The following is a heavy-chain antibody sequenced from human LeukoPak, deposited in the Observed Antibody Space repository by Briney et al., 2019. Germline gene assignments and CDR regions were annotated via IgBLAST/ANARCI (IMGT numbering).Heavy chain of an antibody. CDR3: ARDYYMDV. J-gene: IGHJ6*03. Sequence: GGSLRLSCVASGFTFSSYAMHWVRQAPGKGLEWVAVFSYDGNNDYYADSVKGRFTISRDNSKNTLYLQMNSLRAEDTAVYYCARDYYMDVWGKGTTVTVSS. V-gene: IGHV3-30-3*01. CDR1: GFTFSSYA. CDR2: FSYDGNND.